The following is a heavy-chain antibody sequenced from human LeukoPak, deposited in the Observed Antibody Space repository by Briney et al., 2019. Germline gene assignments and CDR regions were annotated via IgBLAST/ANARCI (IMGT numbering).Heavy chain of an antibody. V-gene: IGHV3-21*01. J-gene: IGHJ4*02. D-gene: IGHD1-1*01. CDR2: ITSSSTYI. Sequence: PGGSLRLSCAASGFTFSSYSMNWVRQAPGKGLEWVSSITSSSTYIYYADSVQGRFTVSRDNAKNSLYLQMNSLRAEDTAVYYCTTYPAFDHWVQGTLVTVSS. CDR3: TTYPAFDH. CDR1: GFTFSSYS.